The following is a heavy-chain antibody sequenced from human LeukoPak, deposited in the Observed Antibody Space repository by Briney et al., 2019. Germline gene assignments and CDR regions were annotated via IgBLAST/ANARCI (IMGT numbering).Heavy chain of an antibody. V-gene: IGHV3-48*03. Sequence: GGSLRLSCAGSGFTFSSYEMNRVRQAPGKGLEWVSKISSSGSAIYYADSVKGRFTISRDNAKSTLYLQMNSLRAEDTAVYYCARGGSLGYWGQGTLVTVST. CDR1: GFTFSSYE. CDR3: ARGGSLGY. J-gene: IGHJ4*02. D-gene: IGHD6-19*01. CDR2: ISSSGSAI.